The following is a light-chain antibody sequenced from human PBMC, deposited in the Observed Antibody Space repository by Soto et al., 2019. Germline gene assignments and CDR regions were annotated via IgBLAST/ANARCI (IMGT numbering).Light chain of an antibody. CDR3: SSYTGRRTYV. Sequence: QSALTQPASVSGSPGQSITISCTGTSTKIGDHNSVSWYQQHPGKAHELLIYDVNGRPTGVSHRFSGSKSGNTASLSISWLQPDDEADYYCSSYTGRRTYVFGSGTKVTVL. CDR2: DVN. J-gene: IGLJ1*01. V-gene: IGLV2-14*03. CDR1: STKIGDHNS.